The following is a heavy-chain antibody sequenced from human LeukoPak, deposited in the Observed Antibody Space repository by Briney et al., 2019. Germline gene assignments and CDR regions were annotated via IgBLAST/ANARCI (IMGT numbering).Heavy chain of an antibody. Sequence: GGSLRLSCAASGCTFNSYNMNWVRQAPGKGLEWVSSISSSSSYIYYADSVKARFTISRDNAKNSLYLQMNSLRAEDTAVYYCARDRDSSGWYEGFDYWGQGTLVTVSS. CDR2: ISSSSSYI. D-gene: IGHD6-19*01. V-gene: IGHV3-21*01. CDR3: ARDRDSSGWYEGFDY. J-gene: IGHJ4*02. CDR1: GCTFNSYN.